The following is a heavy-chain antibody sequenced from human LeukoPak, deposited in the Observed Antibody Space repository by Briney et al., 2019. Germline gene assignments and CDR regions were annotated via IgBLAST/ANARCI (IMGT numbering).Heavy chain of an antibody. CDR3: ARRGYRSGSLDY. V-gene: IGHV4-34*01. Sequence: PSETLSLTCAAYGCSFSGYYWSWLRQPPGKGLEWIGEINHSGSTNYNPSLKSRVTISVDTSKNQFSLKLSSVTAADTAVYYCARRGYRSGSLDYWGQGTLVTVSS. D-gene: IGHD5-18*01. J-gene: IGHJ4*02. CDR1: GCSFSGYY. CDR2: INHSGST.